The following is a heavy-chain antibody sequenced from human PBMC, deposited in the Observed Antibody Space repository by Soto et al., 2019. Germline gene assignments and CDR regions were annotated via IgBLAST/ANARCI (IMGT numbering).Heavy chain of an antibody. D-gene: IGHD2-15*01. Sequence: PGGSLSLSCAASGFTFSSYGMHWVRQAPGKGLEWVAVIWYDGSNKYYADSVKGRFTISRDNSKNTLYLQMNSLRAEDTAVYYCARGSSDYGGKPFDYWGQGTLVTVSS. V-gene: IGHV3-33*01. J-gene: IGHJ4*02. CDR1: GFTFSSYG. CDR2: IWYDGSNK. CDR3: ARGSSDYGGKPFDY.